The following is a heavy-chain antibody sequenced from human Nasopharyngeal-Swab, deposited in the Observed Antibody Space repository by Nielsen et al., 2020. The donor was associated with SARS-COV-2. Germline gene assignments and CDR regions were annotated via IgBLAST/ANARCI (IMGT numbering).Heavy chain of an antibody. J-gene: IGHJ6*03. CDR2: INHSGGN. V-gene: IGHV4-34*01. CDR1: GGSFSAYY. CDR3: ARGLSGIVPAPILGLGPYYYYYYMDV. D-gene: IGHD2-2*01. Sequence: SETLSLTCAVSGGSFSAYYWGWIRQPAGKGLEWIGAINHSGGNNYNPALKSRVTLSVDPSMNQVSLEVSSVTAADTAVYYCARGLSGIVPAPILGLGPYYYYYYMDVWGKGTTVTVSS.